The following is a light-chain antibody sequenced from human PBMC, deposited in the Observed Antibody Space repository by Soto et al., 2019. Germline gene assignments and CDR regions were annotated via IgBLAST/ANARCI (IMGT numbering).Light chain of an antibody. CDR2: GTS. Sequence: EIVLTQSPGTLSLSPGERATLSCRASQNINSRYFAWSQQKPGQAPRLLIYGTSSRATSIPDRFSGSGSGTDLTLTITSLEPEDFEVYCCQQLGSSPGFTFGPGPKVDIK. V-gene: IGKV3-20*01. CDR3: QQLGSSPGFT. J-gene: IGKJ3*01. CDR1: QNINSRY.